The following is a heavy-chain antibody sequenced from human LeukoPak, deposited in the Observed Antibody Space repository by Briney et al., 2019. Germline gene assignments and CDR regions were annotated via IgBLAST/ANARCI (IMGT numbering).Heavy chain of an antibody. J-gene: IGHJ4*02. D-gene: IGHD6-13*01. CDR3: AKDLGAAGLNDY. V-gene: IGHV3-23*01. CDR1: GSTFSSYA. CDR2: ISGSGGST. Sequence: GGSLRLSCAASGSTFSSYAMSWVRQAPGKGLEWVSAISGSGGSTYYADSVKGRFTISRDNSKNTLYLQMNSLRAEDTAVYYCAKDLGAAGLNDYWGQGTLVTVSS.